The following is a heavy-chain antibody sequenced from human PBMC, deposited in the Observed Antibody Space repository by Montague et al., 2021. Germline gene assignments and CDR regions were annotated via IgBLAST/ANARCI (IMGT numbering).Heavy chain of an antibody. CDR3: AGDREAAPFDY. CDR1: GYSISSGYY. CDR2: IYHSGST. D-gene: IGHD2-15*01. Sequence: SETLSFTCTVSGYSISSGYYWCLIRQPPGKGLEWIGSIYHSGSTYYNPSLKSRVTISVDTSKNQFSLKLTSVTAADTALYYGAGDREAAPFDYWGQGTLATVSS. V-gene: IGHV4-38-2*02. J-gene: IGHJ4*02.